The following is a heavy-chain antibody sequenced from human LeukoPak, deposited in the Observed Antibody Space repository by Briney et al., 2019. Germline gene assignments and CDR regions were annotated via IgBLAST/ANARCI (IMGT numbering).Heavy chain of an antibody. Sequence: SETLSLTCAVYGGSFSGYYWSWLRQPPGKGLEWIGEINHSGSTNYNPSLKSRVTISVDTSKNQFSLKLSSVTAADTAVCYCAKRPPRRGYYGMDVWGQGTTVTVSS. CDR2: INHSGST. CDR1: GGSFSGYY. V-gene: IGHV4-34*01. CDR3: AKRPPRRGYYGMDV. J-gene: IGHJ6*02. D-gene: IGHD3-10*01.